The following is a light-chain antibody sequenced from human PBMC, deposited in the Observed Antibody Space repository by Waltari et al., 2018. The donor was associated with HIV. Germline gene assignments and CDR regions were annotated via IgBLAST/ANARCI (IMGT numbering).Light chain of an antibody. CDR3: SVWDDSLNGRV. CDR1: SSNIGSNT. J-gene: IGLJ1*01. V-gene: IGLV1-44*01. Sequence: QSVLTQPPSASGTPGQRVTISCSGSSSNIGSNTVNWYQQLPGTAPKLLMYSNNQRPSGVPDRFSCSKSGTSASLAISGLQSEDDADYYCSVWDDSLNGRVFGTGTKVTVL. CDR2: SNN.